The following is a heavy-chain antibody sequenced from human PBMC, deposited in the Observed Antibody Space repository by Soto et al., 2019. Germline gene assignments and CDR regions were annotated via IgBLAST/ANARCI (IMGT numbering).Heavy chain of an antibody. CDR2: IYYSGST. V-gene: IGHV4-39*01. CDR1: GGSISSSSYY. Sequence: QLLESGPGLVKPSETLSLTCTVSGGSISSSSYYWGWIRQPPGKGLEWIGSIYYSGSTYYNPSLKSRVTISVDTSKNQFSLKLSSVTAADTAVYYCARHFAAYYYFDYWGQGTLVTVSS. J-gene: IGHJ4*02. D-gene: IGHD3-16*01. CDR3: ARHFAAYYYFDY.